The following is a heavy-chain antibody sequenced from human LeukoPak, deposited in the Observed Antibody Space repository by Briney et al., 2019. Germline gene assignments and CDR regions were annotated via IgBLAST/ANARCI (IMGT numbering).Heavy chain of an antibody. V-gene: IGHV4-59*01. Sequence: SETLSLTCTVSGGSISSYYWSWIRQPPGKGLEWIGYIYYSGSTNYNPSLKSRVTISVDTSKNQFSLKLSSVTAADTAVYYCARGTDIVVVPAAMWFDPWGQGTLVTVSS. CDR2: IYYSGST. CDR3: ARGTDIVVVPAAMWFDP. CDR1: GGSISSYY. D-gene: IGHD2-2*01. J-gene: IGHJ5*02.